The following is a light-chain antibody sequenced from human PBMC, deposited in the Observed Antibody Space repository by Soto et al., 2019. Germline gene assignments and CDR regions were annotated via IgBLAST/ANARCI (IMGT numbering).Light chain of an antibody. Sequence: DIQMTQSPSTLSAYVGDRVTITCRASQSISDSLAWYQQKLGKAPKLLIYKASILESGVPSRFSGSGSGTEFPLTINSLQPDDFATYFCQHYDTYSYNFGQGTKLEIK. V-gene: IGKV1-5*03. CDR2: KAS. J-gene: IGKJ2*01. CDR1: QSISDS. CDR3: QHYDTYSYN.